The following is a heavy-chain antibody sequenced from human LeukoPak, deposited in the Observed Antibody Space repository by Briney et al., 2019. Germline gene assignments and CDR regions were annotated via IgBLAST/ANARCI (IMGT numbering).Heavy chain of an antibody. V-gene: IGHV3-74*01. D-gene: IGHD6-19*01. J-gene: IGHJ4*02. Sequence: GGSLRLSCAASGFTFNNYWMHWVRQAPGKGLVWVSRINSDGSTTNYADSVKGRFTISRDNAKNTLYLQMNSLRAEDTAVYYCASGSSGWYGEIWGQGTLVTVSS. CDR3: ASGSSGWYGEI. CDR2: INSDGSTT. CDR1: GFTFNNYW.